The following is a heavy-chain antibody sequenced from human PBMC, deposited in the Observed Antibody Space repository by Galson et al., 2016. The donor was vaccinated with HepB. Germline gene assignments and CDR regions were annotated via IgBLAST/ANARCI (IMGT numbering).Heavy chain of an antibody. CDR3: ATPGGSSDVFDI. CDR1: RFAFSKYA. CDR2: ISYDGSIT. D-gene: IGHD6-6*01. Sequence: SLRLSCAASRFAFSKYALHWVRQAPGKGLEWVAVISYDGSITYYTDSVKGRFTISRDNAKNSLYLQMNSLRAEDTAVYYCATPGGSSDVFDIWGQGTMVTVSS. V-gene: IGHV3-30-3*01. J-gene: IGHJ3*02.